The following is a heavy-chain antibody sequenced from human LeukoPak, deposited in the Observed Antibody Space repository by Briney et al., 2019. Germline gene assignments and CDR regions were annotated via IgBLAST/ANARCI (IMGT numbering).Heavy chain of an antibody. Sequence: SETLSLTCTVSGDSFSYFYWSWIRQPPGKGLEWIGYIYNSGSTNYNPSLKSRVTISLDTSKNQFSLKLSSVTAADTAVYYCARGVVAAAGRTFDFWGQGTLVAVSS. CDR2: IYNSGST. CDR1: GDSFSYFY. V-gene: IGHV4-59*01. CDR3: ARGVVAAAGRTFDF. D-gene: IGHD6-13*01. J-gene: IGHJ4*02.